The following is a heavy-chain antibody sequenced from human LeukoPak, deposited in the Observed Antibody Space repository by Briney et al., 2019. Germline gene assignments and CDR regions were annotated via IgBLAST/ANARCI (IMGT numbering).Heavy chain of an antibody. CDR2: IKQDGSEN. D-gene: IGHD1-26*01. V-gene: IGHV3-7*01. Sequence: GGSLRLSCAASGFTFNIYWMSWVRQAPGKGLEWVANIKQDGSENNYVDSVKGRFTISRDNAKNSLYLQMNSLRVEDTAVYYCARDSRIVGATGGSDYWGQGTLVTVSS. J-gene: IGHJ4*02. CDR1: GFTFNIYW. CDR3: ARDSRIVGATGGSDY.